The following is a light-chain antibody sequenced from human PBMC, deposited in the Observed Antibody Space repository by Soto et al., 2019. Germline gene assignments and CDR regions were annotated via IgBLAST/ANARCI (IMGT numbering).Light chain of an antibody. Sequence: DIVLTQSPGTLSLSPGESATLYCRARQSISSSYLAWYQQKPGQAPRLLIYGASSRATGIPDRFSGSGSGIDFTLTISRLEPEDLAVYYCQQYGSSPRTFGQGTKVEIK. CDR2: GAS. J-gene: IGKJ1*01. CDR1: QSISSSY. CDR3: QQYGSSPRT. V-gene: IGKV3-20*01.